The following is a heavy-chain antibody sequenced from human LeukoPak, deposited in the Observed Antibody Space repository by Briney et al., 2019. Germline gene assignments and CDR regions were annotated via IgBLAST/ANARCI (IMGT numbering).Heavy chain of an antibody. V-gene: IGHV3-30-3*01. CDR2: ISYDGSNK. CDR1: GFTFSSYV. D-gene: IGHD3-10*01. J-gene: IGHJ4*02. Sequence: GRSLRLSCAASGFTFSSYVMHWVRQAPGKGLEWVAVISYDGSNKYYSDSVKGRYTISRDNSKNTLYLQMNSLRAEDTAVYFCARGRPYYSGSGSYYNYWGQGTLVTVSS. CDR3: ARGRPYYSGSGSYYNY.